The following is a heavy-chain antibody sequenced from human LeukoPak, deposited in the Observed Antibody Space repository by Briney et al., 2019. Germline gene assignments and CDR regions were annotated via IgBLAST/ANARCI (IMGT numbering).Heavy chain of an antibody. V-gene: IGHV4-4*07. CDR1: GGSISSYY. CDR3: ARAHLSTMVRGVIGWFDP. Sequence: SETLSLTCAVSGGSISSYYWSWIRQPAGKGLEWIGRIYTSGSTNYNPSLKSRVTMSVDTSKNQFSLKLSSVTAADTAVYYCARAHLSTMVRGVIGWFDPWGQGTLVTVS. J-gene: IGHJ5*02. CDR2: IYTSGST. D-gene: IGHD3-10*01.